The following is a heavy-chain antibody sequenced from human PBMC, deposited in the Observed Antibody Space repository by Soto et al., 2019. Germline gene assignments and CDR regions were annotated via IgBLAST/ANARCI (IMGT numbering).Heavy chain of an antibody. V-gene: IGHV4-34*01. Sequence: PSETLSLTCAVYGGSFSGYYWSWIRQPPGKGLEWIGEINHSGSTNYNPSLKSRVTISVDTSKNQFSLKLSSVTAADTAVYYCARGPRYSSRGSWFDPWGQGTLVTVSS. J-gene: IGHJ5*02. D-gene: IGHD6-13*01. CDR1: GGSFSGYY. CDR2: INHSGST. CDR3: ARGPRYSSRGSWFDP.